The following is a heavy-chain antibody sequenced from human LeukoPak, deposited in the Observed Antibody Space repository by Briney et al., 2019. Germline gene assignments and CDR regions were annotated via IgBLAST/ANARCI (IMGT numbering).Heavy chain of an antibody. CDR1: GGSISSGGYY. V-gene: IGHV4-30-2*03. CDR2: IYYSGST. D-gene: IGHD7-27*01. J-gene: IGHJ2*01. CDR3: ARQILGFWYFDL. Sequence: SQTLSLTCTVSGGSISSGGYYWSWIRQHPGKGLEWIGSIYYSGSTYYNPSLKSRVTISVDTSKNQFSLKLSSVTAADTAVYYCARQILGFWYFDLWGRGTLVTVSS.